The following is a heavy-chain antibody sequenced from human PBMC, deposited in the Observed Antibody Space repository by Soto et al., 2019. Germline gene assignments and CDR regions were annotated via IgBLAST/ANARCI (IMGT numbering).Heavy chain of an antibody. CDR2: IYYSGRT. Sequence: QVQLQESGPGLVRPSETLSLTCSISGGSISDYQWNWIRQPPGKGLEWIGYIYYSGRTNYNPSLKSRVTISRDTSTKQFSLRLTSVTAAETAVYYCARMRGLGERSPCFGYWGQGTRVTVSS. V-gene: IGHV4-59*01. CDR1: GGSISDYQ. CDR3: ARMRGLGERSPCFGY. J-gene: IGHJ4*02. D-gene: IGHD3-16*01.